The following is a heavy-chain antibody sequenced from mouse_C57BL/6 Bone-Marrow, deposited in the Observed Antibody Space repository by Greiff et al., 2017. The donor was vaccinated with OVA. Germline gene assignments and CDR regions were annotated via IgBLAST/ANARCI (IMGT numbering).Heavy chain of an antibody. V-gene: IGHV1-63*01. Sequence: SGAELVRPGTSVKMSCKASGYTFTNYWIGWAKQRPGHGLEWIGDIYPGGGYTNYNEKFKGKATLTADKSSSTAYMQFSSLTSEDSAIYYCARWTNYYGSSHWYFDVWGTGTTVTVSS. CDR2: IYPGGGYT. D-gene: IGHD1-1*01. J-gene: IGHJ1*03. CDR1: GYTFTNYW. CDR3: ARWTNYYGSSHWYFDV.